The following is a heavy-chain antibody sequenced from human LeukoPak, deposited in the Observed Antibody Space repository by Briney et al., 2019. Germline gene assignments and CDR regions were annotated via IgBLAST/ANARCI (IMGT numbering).Heavy chain of an antibody. D-gene: IGHD2-2*02. Sequence: PGRSLRLSCAASGFTFSSYAMHWVRQAPGKGLEWVAVISYDGSNKYYADSVKGRFTISRDNSKNTLYLQMNSLRAEDTAVYYCAREGPGGYCSSTSCYTDAFDIWGQGTMVTVSS. CDR1: GFTFSSYA. CDR3: AREGPGGYCSSTSCYTDAFDI. V-gene: IGHV3-30-3*01. CDR2: ISYDGSNK. J-gene: IGHJ3*02.